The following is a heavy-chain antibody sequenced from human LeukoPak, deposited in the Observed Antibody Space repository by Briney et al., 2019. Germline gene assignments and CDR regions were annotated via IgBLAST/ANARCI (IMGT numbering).Heavy chain of an antibody. CDR2: IDTVGNT. D-gene: IGHD7-27*01. V-gene: IGHV3-13*01. CDR1: GFTFSTYD. CDR3: IRIRTGEHQYGMDV. J-gene: IGHJ6*02. Sequence: GGSLRLSCAASGFTFSTYDMHWVRQATGKGLEWVSAIDTVGNTYYAGSVKGRFTISREIAWNSLYLQMDSLRDGDTAVYYCIRIRTGEHQYGMDVWGQGTTVTVSS.